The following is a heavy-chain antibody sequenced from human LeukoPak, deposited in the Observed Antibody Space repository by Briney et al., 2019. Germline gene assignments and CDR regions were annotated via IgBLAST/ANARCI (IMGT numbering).Heavy chain of an antibody. CDR2: INHSGST. V-gene: IGHV4-34*01. Sequence: SGTLSLTCAVYGVSFSGYYWSWIRQPPGKGLEWIGEINHSGSTNYNPSLKSRVTISVDASKNQFSLKLSSVTAADTAVYYCARHFIVVVPAAMPRRRRWFDPWGQGTLVTVSS. CDR3: ARHFIVVVPAAMPRRRRWFDP. CDR1: GVSFSGYY. J-gene: IGHJ5*02. D-gene: IGHD2-2*01.